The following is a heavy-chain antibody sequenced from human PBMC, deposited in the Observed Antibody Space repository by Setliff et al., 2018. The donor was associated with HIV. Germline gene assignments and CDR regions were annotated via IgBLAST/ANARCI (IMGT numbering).Heavy chain of an antibody. D-gene: IGHD3-10*01. CDR3: ARAGGLRMDRGVVSDY. CDR2: INPNSGAT. Sequence: ASVKVSCKASGYTFTGWYMHWVRQAPGQGLEWMGWINPNSGATNYAQKFQGRVTMTRNTSISTAYMELSGLISEDAAVYYCARAGGLRMDRGVVSDYWGQGTLVTVSS. V-gene: IGHV1-2*02. CDR1: GYTFTGWY. J-gene: IGHJ4*02.